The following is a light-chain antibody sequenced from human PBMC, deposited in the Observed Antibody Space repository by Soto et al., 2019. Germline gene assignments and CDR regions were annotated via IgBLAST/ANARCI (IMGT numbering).Light chain of an antibody. Sequence: EIVMTQSPATLSVSPGERATLSCRASQSVSSNLAWYQQKPGQAPRLLIYGASTRATDIPARFSGSGSGTKFTLSISSLQSEDFSIYSCQQYNNWPPFTFGPGTKVDIK. CDR2: GAS. CDR3: QQYNNWPPFT. J-gene: IGKJ3*01. CDR1: QSVSSN. V-gene: IGKV3-15*01.